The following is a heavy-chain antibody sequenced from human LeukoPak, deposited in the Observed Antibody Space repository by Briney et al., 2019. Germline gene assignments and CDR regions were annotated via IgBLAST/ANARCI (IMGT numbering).Heavy chain of an antibody. CDR1: GFSFNNYW. Sequence: PGGSLRLSCAGSGFSFNNYWMHWVRQAPGKGLVWVSRIHSDGRVTTYADSVKGRFTISKDSARNTLYLQMNTLRVEDTAVYYCARAQDTYNSLYFDYWGQEPWSPYPQ. D-gene: IGHD5-24*01. J-gene: IGHJ4*01. CDR3: ARAQDTYNSLYFDY. CDR2: IHSDGRVT. V-gene: IGHV3-74*01.